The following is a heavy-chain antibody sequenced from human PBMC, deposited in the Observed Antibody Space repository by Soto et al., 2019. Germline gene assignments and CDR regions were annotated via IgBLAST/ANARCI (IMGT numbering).Heavy chain of an antibody. D-gene: IGHD5-18*01. Sequence: VASVKVSCKXSGCTFSSYAISWVRQAPGQGLEWMGGIIPIFGTANYAQKFQGRVTITADESTSTAYMELSSLRSEDTAVYYCARAERGYSYGSTPFDYWGQGTLVTVSS. J-gene: IGHJ4*02. CDR2: IIPIFGTA. CDR3: ARAERGYSYGSTPFDY. V-gene: IGHV1-69*13. CDR1: GCTFSSYA.